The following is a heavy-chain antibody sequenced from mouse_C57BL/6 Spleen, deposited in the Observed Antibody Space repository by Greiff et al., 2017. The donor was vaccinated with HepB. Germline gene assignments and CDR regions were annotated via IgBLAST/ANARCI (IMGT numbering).Heavy chain of an antibody. D-gene: IGHD6-5*01. V-gene: IGHV14-4*01. CDR1: GFNIKDDY. CDR3: ATYASFAY. CDR2: IDPENGDT. Sequence: EVQLQQSGAELVRPGASVKLSCTASGFNIKDDYMHWVKQRPEQGLEWIGWIDPENGDTEYASKFQSKATITADTSSNTAYLQLSSLTSEDTAVYYCATYASFAYWGQGTLVTVSA. J-gene: IGHJ3*01.